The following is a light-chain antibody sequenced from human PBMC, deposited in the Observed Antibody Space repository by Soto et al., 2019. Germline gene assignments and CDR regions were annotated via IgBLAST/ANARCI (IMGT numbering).Light chain of an antibody. J-gene: IGLJ1*01. CDR2: EVS. CDR1: SSDVGGYNY. CDR3: SSYSISTAYL. V-gene: IGLV2-14*01. Sequence: QSALTQPASVSGSPGQSITISCTGTSSDVGGYNYVSWYQQHPGKAPKLILFEVSIRPSGVSYRFSGSKSGNTASLTISGLQAEDEADYFCSSYSISTAYLFGTGTKLTVL.